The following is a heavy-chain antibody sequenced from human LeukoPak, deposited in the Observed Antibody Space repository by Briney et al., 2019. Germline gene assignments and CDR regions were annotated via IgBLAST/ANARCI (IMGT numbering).Heavy chain of an antibody. V-gene: IGHV4-59*01. CDR2: IYYSGST. D-gene: IGHD1-7*01. CDR1: GGSISSYY. J-gene: IGHJ6*03. Sequence: PSETLSLTCTVSGGSISSYYWSWIRQPPGKGLEWIGYIYYSGSTDYNPSLKSRVTVSVDTSKNQFSLKLSSVTAADTAVYYCARDRRTIPDYGYYNMDVWGKGTTVTVSS. CDR3: ARDRRTIPDYGYYNMDV.